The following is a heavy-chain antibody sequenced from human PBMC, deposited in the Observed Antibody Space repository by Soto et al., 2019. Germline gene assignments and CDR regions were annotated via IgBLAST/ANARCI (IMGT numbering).Heavy chain of an antibody. CDR1: VYSFSSHG. CDR3: ARARVATPRLEDPFDI. V-gene: IGHV5-51*01. Sequence: PGESLKISCKGSVYSFSSHGLAWVRQMPGKGLEYMGIIYPGDSDARYSPSFQGQVTLSADKSINTAYLQCSSLKSSDTAIYYCARARVATPRLEDPFDIWGQGTLVTVSS. D-gene: IGHD5-12*01. J-gene: IGHJ3*02. CDR2: IYPGDSDA.